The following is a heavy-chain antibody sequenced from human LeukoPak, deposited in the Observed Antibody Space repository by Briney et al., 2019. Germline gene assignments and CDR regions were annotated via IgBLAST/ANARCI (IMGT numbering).Heavy chain of an antibody. J-gene: IGHJ3*02. CDR3: ARGRGTMIDGDAFDI. CDR1: GGSISSYY. V-gene: IGHV4-4*07. D-gene: IGHD3-22*01. Sequence: SETLSLTCTVSGGSISSYYWSWIRQPAGKGLEWIGRIYTSGSTNYNPSLKSRVTMSVDTSKNQFSLKLSSVTAADTAVYYCARGRGTMIDGDAFDIWGQGTMVTVSS. CDR2: IYTSGST.